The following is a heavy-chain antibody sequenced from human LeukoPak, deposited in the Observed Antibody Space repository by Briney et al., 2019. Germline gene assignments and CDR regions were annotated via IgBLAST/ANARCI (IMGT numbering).Heavy chain of an antibody. Sequence: WETLSLTCTVSGGSIRTHYWSWIRQPPGRGLEWIGSISHGRNTDNPSLDYSPSLKSRLTLSVDTSVNQFSLKLTSLTSADTAMYYRARGLRPQDYYYYGLDVWGPGTTVTVSS. CDR2: ISHGRNTDNPSL. CDR1: GGSIRTHY. V-gene: IGHV4-59*11. CDR3: ARGLRPQDYYYYGLDV. D-gene: IGHD2-21*02. J-gene: IGHJ6*02.